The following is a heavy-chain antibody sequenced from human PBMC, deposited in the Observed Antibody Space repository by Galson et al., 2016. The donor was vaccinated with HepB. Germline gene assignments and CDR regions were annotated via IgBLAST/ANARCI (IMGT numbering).Heavy chain of an antibody. CDR2: IHSDGSTT. V-gene: IGHV3-74*01. CDR3: ARESPTTAGAFDI. Sequence: SLRLSCAASGFIFSNYWMHWVHQAPGKGLVWVSRIHSDGSTTSYADSVKGRFTVSRDNAKNTLYMQMNSLRAEETAVYYCARESPTTAGAFDIRGQGTMVTVSS. CDR1: GFIFSNYW. J-gene: IGHJ3*02. D-gene: IGHD4-17*01.